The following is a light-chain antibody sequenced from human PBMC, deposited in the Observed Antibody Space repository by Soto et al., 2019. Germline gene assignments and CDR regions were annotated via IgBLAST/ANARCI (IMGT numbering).Light chain of an antibody. CDR2: EDN. CDR3: QSYDSNNQV. CDR1: SGSIASSY. V-gene: IGLV6-57*01. Sequence: NFMLTQPHSVSESPGKTVTISCTRTSGSIASSYVQWYQQRPGSSPTTVIYEDNQRPSGVPDRFSGSIDGSSNSASLTISGLKTEDEADYYCQSYDSNNQVFGGGTKLTVL. J-gene: IGLJ3*02.